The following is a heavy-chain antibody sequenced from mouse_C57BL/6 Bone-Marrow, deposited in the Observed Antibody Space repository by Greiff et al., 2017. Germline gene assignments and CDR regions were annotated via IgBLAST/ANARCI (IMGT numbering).Heavy chain of an antibody. CDR3: ARREGIYYGNYGAMDY. Sequence: VQLQQSGAELARPGASVKLSCKASGYTFTSYGISWVKQRTGQGLEWIGEIYPRSGNTYYNEKFKGKATLTADKSSSTAYMELRSLTSEDSAVYFCARREGIYYGNYGAMDYWGQGTSVTVSS. CDR2: IYPRSGNT. J-gene: IGHJ4*01. V-gene: IGHV1-81*01. D-gene: IGHD2-1*01. CDR1: GYTFTSYG.